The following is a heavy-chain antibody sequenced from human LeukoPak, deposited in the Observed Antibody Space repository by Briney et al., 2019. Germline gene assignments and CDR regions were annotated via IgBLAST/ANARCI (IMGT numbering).Heavy chain of an antibody. V-gene: IGHV4-34*01. CDR2: INHSGST. D-gene: IGHD5-18*01. CDR1: GGSFSGYY. Sequence: SETLSLTCAVYGGSFSGYYWSWIRQPPGKGLEWIGEINHSGSTNYNPSLKSRVTISVDTSKNQFSLKLSSVTAADTAVYYCARSRGYSYGYSFVDYWGQGTLVTVSS. CDR3: ARSRGYSYGYSFVDY. J-gene: IGHJ4*02.